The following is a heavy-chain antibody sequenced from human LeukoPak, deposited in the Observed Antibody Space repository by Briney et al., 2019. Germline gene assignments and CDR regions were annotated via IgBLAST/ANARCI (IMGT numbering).Heavy chain of an antibody. V-gene: IGHV4-4*07. D-gene: IGHD5-24*01. J-gene: IGHJ4*02. Sequence: SETLSLTCTVSGGSISSYYCSWIRQPAGKGLEWIGRIQISGNTNYNPSLKSRVTISVDTSKNQFSLKLSSVTAADTAVYYCARDGNGYTDYWGQGTLVTVSS. CDR3: ARDGNGYTDY. CDR1: GGSISSYY. CDR2: IQISGNT.